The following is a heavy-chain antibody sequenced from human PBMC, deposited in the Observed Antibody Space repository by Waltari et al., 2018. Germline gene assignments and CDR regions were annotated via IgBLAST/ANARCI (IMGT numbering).Heavy chain of an antibody. Sequence: QVQLQESGPGLVKPSETLSLTCAASGYSISSGYYWGWTRQPPGKGLEWIGSIYHSGSTYYNPSLKSRVTISVDTSKNQFSLKLSSVTAADTAVYYCALGTTRRRYFDLWGRGTLVTVSS. CDR3: ALGTTRRRYFDL. V-gene: IGHV4-38-2*01. J-gene: IGHJ2*01. D-gene: IGHD1-1*01. CDR2: IYHSGST. CDR1: GYSISSGYY.